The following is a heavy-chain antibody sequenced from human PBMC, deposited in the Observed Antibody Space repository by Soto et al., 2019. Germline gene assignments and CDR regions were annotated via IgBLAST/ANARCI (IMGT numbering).Heavy chain of an antibody. CDR2: IIPTLGIA. D-gene: IGHD6-6*01. J-gene: IGHJ6*03. CDR1: GGTFSSYT. CDR3: ARDTHHSSSSVYYMDV. Sequence: SVKVSCKASGGTFSSYTISWVRQAPGQGLEWMGRIIPTLGIANYAQKFQGRVTITADKSTSTACMELSSLRSEDTAVYYCARDTHHSSSSVYYMDVWGKGTTVTVSS. V-gene: IGHV1-69*04.